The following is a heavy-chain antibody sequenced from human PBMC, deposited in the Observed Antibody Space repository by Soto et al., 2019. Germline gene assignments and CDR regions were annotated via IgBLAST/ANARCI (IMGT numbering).Heavy chain of an antibody. Sequence: PGGSLRLSCAASGFTFSSYSMNWVRQAPGKGLEWGSYISSSSSTIYYADSVKGRFTISRDNAKNSLYLQMNSLRDEDTAVYYCARDNYYDSSGYYFGPPDYWGQGTLVTVSS. CDR3: ARDNYYDSSGYYFGPPDY. CDR1: GFTFSSYS. D-gene: IGHD3-22*01. CDR2: ISSSSSTI. V-gene: IGHV3-48*02. J-gene: IGHJ4*02.